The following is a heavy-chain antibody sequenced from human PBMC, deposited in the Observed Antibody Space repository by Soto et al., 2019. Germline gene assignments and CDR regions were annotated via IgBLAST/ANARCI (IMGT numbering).Heavy chain of an antibody. CDR2: INHSGST. V-gene: IGHV4-34*01. Sequence: SETLSLTCAVYGGSFSGYYWSWIRQPPGKGLEWIGEINHSGSTNYNPSLKSRVTISVDTSKNQFSLKLSSVTAADTAVYYCARGPGGPAIFIRNGNWFDPWGQGTLVTVSS. CDR3: ARGPGGPAIFIRNGNWFDP. CDR1: GGSFSGYY. D-gene: IGHD2-21*02. J-gene: IGHJ5*02.